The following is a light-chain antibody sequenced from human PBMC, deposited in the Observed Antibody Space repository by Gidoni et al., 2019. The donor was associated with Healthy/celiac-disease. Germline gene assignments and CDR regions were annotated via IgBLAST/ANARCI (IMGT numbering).Light chain of an antibody. Sequence: DIQMTQSPSSRSASVGDRVTITCRASQSISSYLNWYQQKPGKAPKLLIYAASSLQSGFPSRFSGSGSGTEFTLTISSLQPEDFATYYCQQSYSTRMYTFGQGTKLEIK. J-gene: IGKJ2*01. CDR3: QQSYSTRMYT. CDR1: QSISSY. V-gene: IGKV1-39*01. CDR2: AAS.